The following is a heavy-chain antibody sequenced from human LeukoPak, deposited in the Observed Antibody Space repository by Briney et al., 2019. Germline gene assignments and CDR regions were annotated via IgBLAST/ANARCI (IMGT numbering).Heavy chain of an antibody. Sequence: PGGSLRLSCAASGFTFDSYAMTWVRQAPGKGLEWVSYISSPGSSTFYADSVKGRFTISRDNSKNTLYLQMNSLRAEDTAVYYCAKRGIPTSEYYFDYWGQGTLITVSS. J-gene: IGHJ4*02. CDR1: GFTFDSYA. CDR3: AKRGIPTSEYYFDY. D-gene: IGHD2-2*01. V-gene: IGHV3-23*01. CDR2: ISSPGSST.